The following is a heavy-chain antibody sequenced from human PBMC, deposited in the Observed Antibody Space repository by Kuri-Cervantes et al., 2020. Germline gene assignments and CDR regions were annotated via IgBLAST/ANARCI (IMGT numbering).Heavy chain of an antibody. CDR2: IYYSGST. D-gene: IGHD2-15*01. CDR1: GGSVSSGSYY. V-gene: IGHV4-61*01. CDR3: ASSKRSGGSCYSGGVFDY. J-gene: IGHJ4*02. Sequence: SETLSLTCTVSGGSVSSGSYYWSWIRQPPGKGLEWIGYIYYSGSTNYNPSLKSRVTISVDTSKNQFSLKLSSVTAADTAVYYCASSKRSGGSCYSGGVFDYWGQGTLVTVSS.